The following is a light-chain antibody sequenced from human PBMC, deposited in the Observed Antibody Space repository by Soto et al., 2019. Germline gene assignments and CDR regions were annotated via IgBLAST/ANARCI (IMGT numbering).Light chain of an antibody. CDR1: SSDVGGYDF. Sequence: QSVLTQPASVAGSPGQSITISCAGTSSDVGGYDFVSWYQHHPGRAPKLLIYEVSGRPSGVSYRFSGSKSGNTASLIISGLQAEDEAYYYCSSYGSSGTSVFGTGTKVTAL. V-gene: IGLV2-14*01. J-gene: IGLJ1*01. CDR3: SSYGSSGTSV. CDR2: EVS.